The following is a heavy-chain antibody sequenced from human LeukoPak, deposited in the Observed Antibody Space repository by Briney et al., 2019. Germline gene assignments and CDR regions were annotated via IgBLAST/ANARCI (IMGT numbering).Heavy chain of an antibody. D-gene: IGHD2-15*01. Sequence: GGSLRLSCAASGLTFSKAWMSWVRQAPGKGLEWVGRIKSKIDGGTIEYAAPMKGRFTISRDDSKNTQYLQMNSLKTEDTAVYYCTTDGYCSGGNCYSFDYWGQGILVTVSA. CDR1: GLTFSKAW. CDR3: TTDGYCSGGNCYSFDY. J-gene: IGHJ4*02. V-gene: IGHV3-15*01. CDR2: IKSKIDGGTI.